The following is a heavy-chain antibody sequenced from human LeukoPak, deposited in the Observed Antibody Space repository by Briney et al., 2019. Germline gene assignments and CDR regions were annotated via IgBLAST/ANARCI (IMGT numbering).Heavy chain of an antibody. Sequence: GGSLRLSCAASGFTFSTYWMHWVRQAPGKGLVWVTRIKGDGSSTIYADSVKGRFTISRDNSKNTLYLQTSSLRAEDTAVYYCARASTTVPNLLDHWGRGTLVTISS. V-gene: IGHV3-74*01. CDR3: ARASTTVPNLLDH. D-gene: IGHD4-17*01. CDR2: IKGDGSST. CDR1: GFTFSTYW. J-gene: IGHJ4*02.